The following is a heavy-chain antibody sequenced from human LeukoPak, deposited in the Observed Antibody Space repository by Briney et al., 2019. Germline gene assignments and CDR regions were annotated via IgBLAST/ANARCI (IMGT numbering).Heavy chain of an antibody. J-gene: IGHJ4*02. D-gene: IGHD2-2*01. Sequence: QPGRSLRLSCAASGFTFSSYAMHWVRQAPGKGLEWVAVISYDGSNKSYADAVKGRFTISRDNSKNTLYLQMNSLSAEDTAVYYCARDIDQTLDYWGQGTLVTVSS. V-gene: IGHV3-30-3*01. CDR2: ISYDGSNK. CDR1: GFTFSSYA. CDR3: ARDIDQTLDY.